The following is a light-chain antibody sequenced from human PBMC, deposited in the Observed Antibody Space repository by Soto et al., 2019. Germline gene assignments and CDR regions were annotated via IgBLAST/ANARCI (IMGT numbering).Light chain of an antibody. J-gene: IGLJ3*02. CDR3: SSYTSTSTWV. CDR1: TSDVGY. CDR2: EVS. Sequence: QSVLTQPASVSGSPGQSITISCTGTTSDVGYVSWYQQRPGKAPKLMIYEVSNRPSGISNRFSGSKSGNTASLTISGLQAEDEADYCCSSYTSTSTWVLGGGTKLTVL. V-gene: IGLV2-14*01.